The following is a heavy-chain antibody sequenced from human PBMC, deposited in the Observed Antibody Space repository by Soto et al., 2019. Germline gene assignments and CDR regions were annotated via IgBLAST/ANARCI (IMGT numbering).Heavy chain of an antibody. CDR2: INHSGGT. CDR1: DVSISCYY. J-gene: IGHJ4*02. Sequence: SETMSHTCAVDDVSISCYYLILLRQPPGKGLEWIGEINHSGGTNYNPSLKSRVTISVDTSKNQFSLKLSSVTAADTAVYYCARTYSSSWSPFDYWGQGTLVTVSS. V-gene: IGHV4-34*01. CDR3: ARTYSSSWSPFDY. D-gene: IGHD6-13*01.